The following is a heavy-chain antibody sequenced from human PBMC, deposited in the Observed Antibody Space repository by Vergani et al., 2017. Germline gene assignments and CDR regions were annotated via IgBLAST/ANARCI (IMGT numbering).Heavy chain of an antibody. CDR1: GFTFSSYS. CDR3: ARWLSWNYDTPPGY. CDR2: ISSSGSTI. V-gene: IGHV3-21*04. Sequence: EVQLVESGGGLVKPGGSLRLSCAASGFTFSSYSMNWVRQAPGKGLEWVSSISSSGSTIYYADSVKGRFTISRDNAKNSLYLQMNSLRAEDTAVYYCARWLSWNYDTPPGYWGQGTLVTVSS. J-gene: IGHJ4*02. D-gene: IGHD1-7*01.